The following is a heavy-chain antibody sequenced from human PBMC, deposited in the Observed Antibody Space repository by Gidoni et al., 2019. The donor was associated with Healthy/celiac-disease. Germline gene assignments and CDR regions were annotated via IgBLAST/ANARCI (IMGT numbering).Heavy chain of an antibody. CDR2: ISDDGSNK. V-gene: IGHV3-30-3*01. J-gene: IGHJ4*02. CDR1: GCTFSSDA. CDR3: ARGVLWFGELSPLNY. D-gene: IGHD3-10*01. Sequence: QGQLVESGGGVVQPGRSLRLSCAASGCTFSSDAMHWVRQAPGKGLGLVAGISDDGSNKYYADSVKGRFTIARDNSKNTLYLQMNSLRAEDTAVYYCARGVLWFGELSPLNYWGQGTLVTVSS.